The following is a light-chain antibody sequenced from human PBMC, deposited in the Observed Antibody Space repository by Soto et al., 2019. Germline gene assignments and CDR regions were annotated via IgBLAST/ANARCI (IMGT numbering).Light chain of an antibody. CDR2: WAS. J-gene: IGKJ4*01. V-gene: IGKV4-1*01. CDR3: QQYYSNPLT. Sequence: VMTQSPLSLSVTPGEPASISCRSSQNLLHSNGYNYLAWYQQKPGQPPELLIYWASTRESGVPDRFSGSGSGTDFTLTISSLQAEDVAVYYCQQYYSNPLTFGGGTKVDIK. CDR1: QNLLHSNGYNY.